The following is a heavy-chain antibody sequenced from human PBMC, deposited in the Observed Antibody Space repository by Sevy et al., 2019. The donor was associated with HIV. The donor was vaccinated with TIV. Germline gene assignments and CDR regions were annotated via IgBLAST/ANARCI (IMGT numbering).Heavy chain of an antibody. V-gene: IGHV1-69*13. CDR1: GGTFSSYA. CDR2: IIPIFGTA. D-gene: IGHD4-17*01. J-gene: IGHJ4*02. CDR3: ASEPMTTVVTPYFAY. Sequence: ASVKDSCKASGGTFSSYAISWVRQAPGQGLEWMGGIIPIFGTANYAQKFQGRVTITADESTSTAYMELSSLRSEDTAVYYCASEPMTTVVTPYFAYWCQGTLVTVSS.